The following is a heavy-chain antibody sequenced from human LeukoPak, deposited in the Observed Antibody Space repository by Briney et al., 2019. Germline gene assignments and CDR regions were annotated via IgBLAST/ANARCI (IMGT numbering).Heavy chain of an antibody. CDR1: GFTFNNAW. V-gene: IGHV3-15*01. Sequence: GGSLRLSCAASGFTFNNAWMYWVRQAPGKGLEWVGRIKSKNVGGTTDYAAPVKGRFTISRDDSKNTVYLQMNSLKIEDTAVYYCTSHAAFDPWGQGTLVTVSS. J-gene: IGHJ5*02. CDR3: TSHAAFDP. CDR2: IKSKNVGGTT.